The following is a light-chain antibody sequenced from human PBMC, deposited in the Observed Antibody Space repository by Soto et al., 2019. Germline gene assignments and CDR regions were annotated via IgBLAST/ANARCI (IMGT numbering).Light chain of an antibody. V-gene: IGKV4-1*01. J-gene: IGKJ1*01. CDR2: WAS. CDR3: QQYYTTPQS. CDR1: RSILHSSNNKDY. Sequence: DIVMTQSPDSLAVSLGERATINCKSSRSILHSSNNKDYLAWYQQKPGQPPKLVVAWASTRESEVPDRFSGSGSGTDFTLTITSLQAEDVAVYYCQQYYTTPQSFGQGTKVEIK.